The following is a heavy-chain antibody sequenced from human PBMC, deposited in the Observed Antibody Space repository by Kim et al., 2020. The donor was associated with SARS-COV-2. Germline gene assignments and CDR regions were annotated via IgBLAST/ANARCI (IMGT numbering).Heavy chain of an antibody. V-gene: IGHV3-23*01. J-gene: IGHJ5*02. D-gene: IGHD3-10*01. CDR2: ISGSGGST. CDR3: AKGSWFGDHTGWFDP. Sequence: GGSLRLSCAASGFTFSSYAMSWVRQAPGKGLEWVSAISGSGGSTYYADSVKGRFTISRDNSKNTLYLQMNSLRAEDTAVYYCAKGSWFGDHTGWFDPWGQGTLVTVSS. CDR1: GFTFSSYA.